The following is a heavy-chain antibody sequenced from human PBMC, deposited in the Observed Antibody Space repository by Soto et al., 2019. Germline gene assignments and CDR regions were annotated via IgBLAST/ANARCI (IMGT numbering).Heavy chain of an antibody. CDR3: AKAISWVAGTHYYGMDV. CDR2: ISYDGSNK. CDR1: GFTFSSYG. V-gene: IGHV3-30*18. D-gene: IGHD6-19*01. Sequence: QVQLVESGGGVVQPGRSLRLSCAASGFTFSSYGMHWVRQAPGKGLKWVALISYDGSNKYYADSVKGRFTISRDNSKNXLYLKMNSLSDEDTAVYYCAKAISWVAGTHYYGMDVWGQGTTVTVSS. J-gene: IGHJ6*02.